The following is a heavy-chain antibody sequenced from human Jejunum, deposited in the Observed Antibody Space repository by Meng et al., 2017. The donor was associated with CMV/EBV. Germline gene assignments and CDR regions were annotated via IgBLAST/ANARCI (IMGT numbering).Heavy chain of an antibody. CDR3: ARGATGGSYRFDF. CDR1: FGVTTCG. Sequence: FGVTTCGRNWAGKAQGKGLVWDSGIKGEGRSKTDAECGKGRFPISRDNAMNTLYLQMNSLRVEDTAVYYCARGATGGSYRFDFWGHGTLVTVSS. CDR2: IKGEGRSK. V-gene: IGHV3-74*01. J-gene: IGHJ4*01. D-gene: IGHD1-26*01.